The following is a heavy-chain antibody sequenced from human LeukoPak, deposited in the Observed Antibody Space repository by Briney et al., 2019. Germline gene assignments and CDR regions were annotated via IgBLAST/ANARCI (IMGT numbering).Heavy chain of an antibody. CDR2: INPNSGGT. CDR3: ARNCGGDCYSGMGYYYYMDV. J-gene: IGHJ6*03. V-gene: IGHV1-2*02. CDR1: GGTFSSYA. D-gene: IGHD2-21*01. Sequence: ASVKVSCKASGGTFSSYAVDWVRQAPGQGLEWMGWINPNSGGTNYAQKFQGRVTMTRDTSISTAYMELSRLRSDDTAVYYCARNCGGDCYSGMGYYYYMDVWGKGTTVTVSS.